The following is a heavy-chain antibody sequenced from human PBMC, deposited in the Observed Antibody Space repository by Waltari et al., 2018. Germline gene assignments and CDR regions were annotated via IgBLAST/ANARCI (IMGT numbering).Heavy chain of an antibody. V-gene: IGHV4-59*01. D-gene: IGHD2-15*01. CDR3: AREPGYCRGGSCYFSGDNAYDV. Sequence: QVQLQESGPGLVKPSETLSLTCTVSGGPISTFYWSWIRQPQGKGLEWIGYIYYDGRTIYNPSLKSRVTISLDTSKNQFSLKLNSVTAADSAVYYCAREPGYCRGGSCYFSGDNAYDVWGRGTMVTVSS. CDR2: IYYDGRT. CDR1: GGPISTFY. J-gene: IGHJ3*01.